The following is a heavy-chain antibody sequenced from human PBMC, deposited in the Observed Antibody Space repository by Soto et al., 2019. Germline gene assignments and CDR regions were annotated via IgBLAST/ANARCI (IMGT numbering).Heavy chain of an antibody. Sequence: SSVKVSCKASGYTFTSYDINWVRQATGRGLEWMGWINPNSGNTGYAQKFQGRVTMTRNPSISTAYMELSSLRSEDTAVYYCARGDITMVRGVIKYYYYGIDVWGQGTKVTVSS. V-gene: IGHV1-8*01. CDR3: ARGDITMVRGVIKYYYYGIDV. J-gene: IGHJ6*01. CDR2: INPNSGNT. CDR1: GYTFTSYD. D-gene: IGHD3-10*01.